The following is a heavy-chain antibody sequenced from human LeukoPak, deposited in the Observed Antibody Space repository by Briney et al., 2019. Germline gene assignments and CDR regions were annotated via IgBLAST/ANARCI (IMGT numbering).Heavy chain of an antibody. D-gene: IGHD4/OR15-4a*01. Sequence: GSLRLSCAASGFIVNTNYMSWVRQVPGKGLEWVSVIDSGGKTYYADSVKGRFTISRDNSKTTVILQMNSLRAEDTAVYYCARGGATREYYYYYMDVWGKGTTVTVSS. CDR3: ARGGATREYYYYYMDV. CDR2: IDSGGKT. J-gene: IGHJ6*03. V-gene: IGHV3-53*01. CDR1: GFIVNTNY.